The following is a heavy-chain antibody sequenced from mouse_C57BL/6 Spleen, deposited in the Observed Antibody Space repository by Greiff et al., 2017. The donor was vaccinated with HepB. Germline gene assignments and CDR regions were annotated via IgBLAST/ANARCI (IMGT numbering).Heavy chain of an antibody. J-gene: IGHJ2*01. V-gene: IGHV5-17*01. CDR3: ARGYSH. Sequence: DVMLVESGGGLVKPGGSLKLSCAASGFTFSDYGIHWVRQAPEKGLEWVAYISSGSSTIYYADTVKGRFTISRDNAKNTLFLQMTSLRSEDTAMYYCARGYSHWGQGTTLTVSS. D-gene: IGHD3-2*02. CDR1: GFTFSDYG. CDR2: ISSGSSTI.